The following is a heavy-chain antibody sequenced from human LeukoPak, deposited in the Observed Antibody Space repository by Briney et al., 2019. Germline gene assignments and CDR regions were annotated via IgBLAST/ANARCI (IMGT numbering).Heavy chain of an antibody. V-gene: IGHV4-31*03. CDR2: IFYSGST. J-gene: IGHJ6*02. CDR3: ASSTPGGLYDILTGYYMHYYYYGMDV. CDR1: GGSISSGGYY. D-gene: IGHD3-9*01. Sequence: PSQTLSLTCPVSGGSISSGGYYWSWPRHHPGKGLEWIGYIFYSGSTYYNLSLKSRVTISVDTSKNQFSLKLSSVTAADTAVYYCASSTPGGLYDILTGYYMHYYYYGMDVWGQGTTVTVSS.